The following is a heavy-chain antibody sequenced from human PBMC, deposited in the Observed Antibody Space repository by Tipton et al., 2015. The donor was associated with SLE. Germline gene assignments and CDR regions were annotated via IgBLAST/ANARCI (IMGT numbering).Heavy chain of an antibody. CDR2: IYYSGST. J-gene: IGHJ3*02. V-gene: IGHV4-39*07. CDR1: GGSISSSSYH. CDR3: ARDRDIVLEPVPIPPAVDI. Sequence: TLSLTCTVSGGSISSSSYHWGWIRQSPGKGLEWIGSIYYSGSTNYNPSLKSRVTVSADPSKNQFSLNLRSVTAADTAVYYCARDRDIVLEPVPIPPAVDIWGQGTMVTVSS. D-gene: IGHD2-2*02.